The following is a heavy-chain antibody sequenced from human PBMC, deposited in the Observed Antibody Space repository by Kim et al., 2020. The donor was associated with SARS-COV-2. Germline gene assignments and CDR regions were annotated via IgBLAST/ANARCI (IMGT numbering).Heavy chain of an antibody. CDR3: ARTQSGDMDY. D-gene: IGHD5-18*01. CDR1: GYTFTSFY. V-gene: IGHV1-46*01. J-gene: IGHJ4*02. Sequence: ASVKVSCKASGYTFTSFYMHWVRQAPGQGLEWMGIINPSDGSTFFAQKFQDRVNVTRDTSATTVYMELTNVRSEDTAVSYCARTQSGDMDYWGQGTLV. CDR2: INPSDGST.